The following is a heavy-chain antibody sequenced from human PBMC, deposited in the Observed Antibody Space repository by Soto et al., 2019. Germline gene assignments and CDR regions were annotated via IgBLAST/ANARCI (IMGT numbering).Heavy chain of an antibody. D-gene: IGHD3-16*01. CDR2: IKRITDGGTT. Sequence: EVQLLESGGGLVEPGGSLRLSCTASGFTFSNVAMYWVRQAAGKGLEWVGSIKRITDGGTTDYAAPVKGRFTISRDDSKTTLHLQMNSLAAEDTAVYYCVTVDYYDRSGGQGTLVTVSS. V-gene: IGHV3-15*07. CDR1: GFTFSNVA. CDR3: VTVDYYDRS. J-gene: IGHJ4*02.